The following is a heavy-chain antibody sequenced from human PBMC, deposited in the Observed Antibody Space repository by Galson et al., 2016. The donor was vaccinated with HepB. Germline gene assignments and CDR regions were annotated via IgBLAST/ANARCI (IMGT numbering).Heavy chain of an antibody. J-gene: IGHJ4*02. CDR1: GVSMNSGGFY. D-gene: IGHD3-10*01. CDR3: ARDSVGSGSLGK. V-gene: IGHV4-61*08. Sequence: SETLSLTCVVSGVSMNSGGFYWTWIRQHPGRGLEWIGYIYYTGATRDNPSLNSRFTISIDTSKNEFSLKVTSVTAADTAVYYCARDSVGSGSLGKWGQGTLVTGSS. CDR2: IYYTGAT.